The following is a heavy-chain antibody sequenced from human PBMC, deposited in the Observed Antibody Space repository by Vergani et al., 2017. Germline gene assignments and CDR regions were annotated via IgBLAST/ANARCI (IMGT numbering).Heavy chain of an antibody. V-gene: IGHV3-21*02. CDR1: GFSFSSYS. CDR3: ARGLWDCTHIRCSPPSY. J-gene: IGHJ4*02. CDR2: ISGSSSYV. D-gene: IGHD2-8*01. Sequence: ELQLVESGGGLVKPGGSLRLSCAASGFSFSSYSMNWVRQAPGKGLEWVASISGSSSYVFYRDSVEGRFTITRDNAKKSVYLQMNSLRAEDTAMYFCARGLWDCTHIRCSPPSYWVQGTQVTVSS.